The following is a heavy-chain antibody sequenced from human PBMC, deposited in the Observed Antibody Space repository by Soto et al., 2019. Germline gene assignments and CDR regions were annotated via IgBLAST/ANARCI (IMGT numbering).Heavy chain of an antibody. CDR3: ARTSPTYYDFWSGYPKQYYFDY. Sequence: SETLSLTCAVYGGSFSGYYWSWIRQPPGKGLEWIGEINHSGSTNYNPSLKSRVTISVDTSKNQFSLKLSSVTAADTAVYYCARTSPTYYDFWSGYPKQYYFDYWGQGTLVTVSS. CDR2: INHSGST. J-gene: IGHJ4*02. CDR1: GGSFSGYY. V-gene: IGHV4-34*01. D-gene: IGHD3-3*01.